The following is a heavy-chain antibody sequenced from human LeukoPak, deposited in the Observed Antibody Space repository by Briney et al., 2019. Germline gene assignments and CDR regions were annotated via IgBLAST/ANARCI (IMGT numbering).Heavy chain of an antibody. V-gene: IGHV1-2*06. Sequence: ASVKVSCKASGYTFTGYYMHWVRQAPGQGLEWMGRINPNSGGTNYAQRFQGRVTMTRDTSISTAYMELSRLRSDDTAVYYCARALWFGEFDAFDIWGQGTMVTVSS. CDR2: INPNSGGT. D-gene: IGHD3-10*01. CDR3: ARALWFGEFDAFDI. CDR1: GYTFTGYY. J-gene: IGHJ3*02.